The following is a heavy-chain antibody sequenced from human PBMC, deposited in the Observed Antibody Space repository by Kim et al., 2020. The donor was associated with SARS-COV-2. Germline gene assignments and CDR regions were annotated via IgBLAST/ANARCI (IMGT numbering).Heavy chain of an antibody. CDR2: IYYSGST. V-gene: IGHV4-39*01. CDR3: ARQTTITMILVVITGGYYLDY. CDR1: GGSISSSSYY. J-gene: IGHJ4*02. D-gene: IGHD3-22*01. Sequence: SETLSLTCTVSGGSISSSSYYWGWIRQPPGKGLEWIGSIYYSGSTYYNPSLKSRVTISVDTSKNQFSLKLSSVTAADTAVYYCARQTTITMILVVITGGYYLDYWGQGTLVTVSS.